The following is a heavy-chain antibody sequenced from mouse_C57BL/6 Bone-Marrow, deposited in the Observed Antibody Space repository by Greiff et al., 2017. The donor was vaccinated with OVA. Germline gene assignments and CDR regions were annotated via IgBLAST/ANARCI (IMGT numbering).Heavy chain of an antibody. CDR2: INPSSGYT. J-gene: IGHJ2*01. D-gene: IGHD1-1*01. CDR3: ARFPYYYGSSYDYFDY. CDR1: GYTFTSYT. V-gene: IGHV1-4*01. Sequence: VQLQQSGAELARPGASVKMSCKASGYTFTSYTMHWVKQRPGQGLEWIGYINPSSGYTKYNQKFKDKATLTADKSSSTAYMQLSSLTSEDSAVYYCARFPYYYGSSYDYFDYWGQGTTLTVSS.